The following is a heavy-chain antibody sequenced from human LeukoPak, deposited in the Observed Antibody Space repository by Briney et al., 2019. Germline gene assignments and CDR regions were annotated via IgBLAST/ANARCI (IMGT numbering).Heavy chain of an antibody. D-gene: IGHD3-10*01. J-gene: IGHJ4*02. CDR1: GFTFSSYA. Sequence: GGSLRLSCAASGFTFSSYAMHWVRQAPGKGLEWVAVISYDGSNKYYADSVKGRFTISRGNSKNTLYLQMNGLRAEDTAVYYCARVYNDLWFGELYFDYWGQGTLVTVSS. CDR3: ARVYNDLWFGELYFDY. V-gene: IGHV3-30-3*01. CDR2: ISYDGSNK.